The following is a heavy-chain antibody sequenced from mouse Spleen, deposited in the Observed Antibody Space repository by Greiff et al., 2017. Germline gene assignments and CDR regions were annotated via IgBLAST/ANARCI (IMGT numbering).Heavy chain of an antibody. Sequence: EVQLQQSGPELVKPGASVKISCKASGYSFTDYNMNWVKQSNGKSLEWIGVINPNYGTTSYNQKFKGKATLTVDQSSSTAYMQLNSLTSEDSAVYYWARSITTVVAEGFDYWGQGTTLTVSS. CDR2: INPNYGTT. CDR1: GYSFTDYN. V-gene: IGHV1-39*01. CDR3: ARSITTVVAEGFDY. D-gene: IGHD1-1*01. J-gene: IGHJ2*01.